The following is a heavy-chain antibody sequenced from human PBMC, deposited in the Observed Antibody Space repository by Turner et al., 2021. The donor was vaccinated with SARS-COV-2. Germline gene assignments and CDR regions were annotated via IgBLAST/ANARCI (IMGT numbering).Heavy chain of an antibody. CDR3: ARAVRGVFGFNS. J-gene: IGHJ4*02. CDR1: GASISRDW. D-gene: IGHD3-10*01. CDR2: FSHDGRT. Sequence: QVQLQESGPVLVKPSGTLSLTCGVSGASISRDWWSWVRQPPGEGLEWIREFSHDGRTNYSPSLQSRVTMSVDESMNQFSLRLTSVTAADTAVYYCARAVRGVFGFNSWGQGILVAVSP. V-gene: IGHV4-4*02.